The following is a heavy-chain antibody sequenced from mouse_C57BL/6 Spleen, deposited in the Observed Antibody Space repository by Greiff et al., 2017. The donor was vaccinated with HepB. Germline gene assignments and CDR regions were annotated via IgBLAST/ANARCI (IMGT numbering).Heavy chain of an antibody. CDR1: GFTFSDYG. CDR2: ISSGSSTI. J-gene: IGHJ1*03. V-gene: IGHV5-17*01. Sequence: EVQRVESGGGLVKPGGSLKLSCAASGFTFSDYGMHWVRQAPEKGLEWVAYISSGSSTIYYADTVKGRFTISRDNAKNTLFLQMTSLRSEDTAMYYCARRGYYGSRPYWYFDVWGTGTTVTVSS. D-gene: IGHD1-1*01. CDR3: ARRGYYGSRPYWYFDV.